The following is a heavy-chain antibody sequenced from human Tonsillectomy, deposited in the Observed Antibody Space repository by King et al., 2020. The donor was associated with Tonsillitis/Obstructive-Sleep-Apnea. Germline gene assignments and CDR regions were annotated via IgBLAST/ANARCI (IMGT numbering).Heavy chain of an antibody. V-gene: IGHV1-18*01. Sequence: VQLVESGAEVKKPGASVKVSCKASGYVFNSYGISWVRQAPGQGLEWMGWISAFSGNTNYAQKFQGRVTMTTDTSTSTAYMDLRSLRSDDTAVYYCVRARGVAGKNWFDPWGQGTLVTVSS. CDR1: GYVFNSYG. J-gene: IGHJ5*02. CDR2: ISAFSGNT. D-gene: IGHD6-19*01. CDR3: VRARGVAGKNWFDP.